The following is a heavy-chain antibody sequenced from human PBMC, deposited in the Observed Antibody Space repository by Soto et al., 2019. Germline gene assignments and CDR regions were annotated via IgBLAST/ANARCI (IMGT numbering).Heavy chain of an antibody. CDR3: AGDPYYYGSAF. J-gene: IGHJ4*02. D-gene: IGHD3-10*01. Sequence: GGSLRLSCAASGFRFSDHYMTWIRQAPGKGLEWVSKISGGGATMYYADSVKGRFTVSRDNAKNSLYLQMNSLRAEDTAVYYCAGDPYYYGSAFWGQGALVTVSS. CDR1: GFRFSDHY. V-gene: IGHV3-11*01. CDR2: ISGGGATM.